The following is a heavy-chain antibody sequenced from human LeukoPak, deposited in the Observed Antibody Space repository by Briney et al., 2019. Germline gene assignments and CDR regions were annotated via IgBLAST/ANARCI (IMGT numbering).Heavy chain of an antibody. CDR1: GFTFSTFV. V-gene: IGHV3-48*03. CDR2: ISDSATTI. D-gene: IGHD3-10*01. CDR3: ARGFGSGSSDY. Sequence: PGGSLRLSCAASGFTFSTFVMNWVRQAPGKGLEWVSYISDSATTIYYADSVKGRFTISRDNAKNSLYLQMNSLRAEDTAVYYCARGFGSGSSDYWGQGTLVTVSS. J-gene: IGHJ4*02.